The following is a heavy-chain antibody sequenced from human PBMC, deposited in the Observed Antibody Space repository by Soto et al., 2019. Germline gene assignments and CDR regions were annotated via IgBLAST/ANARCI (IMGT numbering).Heavy chain of an antibody. CDR1: GYIFTDFY. D-gene: IGHD5-12*01. V-gene: IGHV1-2*02. CDR2: INPKSGFT. CDR3: ARERGQNSGYL. J-gene: IGHJ4*02. Sequence: ASVKASCKASGYIFTDFYMHWVRQAPGHGLEWVGWINPKSGFTNALQNFQGRVALTGDTSINTFYMELISLTSDDTAVYYCARERGQNSGYLWGQGTRVTVSS.